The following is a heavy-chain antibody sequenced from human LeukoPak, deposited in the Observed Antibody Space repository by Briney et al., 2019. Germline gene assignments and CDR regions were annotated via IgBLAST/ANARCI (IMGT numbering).Heavy chain of an antibody. D-gene: IGHD3-3*01. CDR2: IKSKTDGGTT. J-gene: IGHJ4*02. Sequence: TGGSLRLSCAASGFTFSNAWMSWVRQAPGKGLEWVGRIKSKTDGGTTDYAAPVKGRFTISRDDSKNTLYLQMNSLKTEDTAVYYCTTDRAPDYDIWNGLGYWGQGTLVTVSS. V-gene: IGHV3-15*01. CDR3: TTDRAPDYDIWNGLGY. CDR1: GFTFSNAW.